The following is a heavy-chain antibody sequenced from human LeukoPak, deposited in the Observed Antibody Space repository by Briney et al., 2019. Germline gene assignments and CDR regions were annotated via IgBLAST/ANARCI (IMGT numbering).Heavy chain of an antibody. J-gene: IGHJ4*02. CDR1: GGSLSRSSYS. CDR2: IYYSGST. Sequence: SETLSLTCTVSGGSLSRSSYSWGWVRQPPGKGLEWVGNIYYSGSTYYNPSLKSRVTISVDTSKNQFSLKLTAVTATDTAVYYCAGHYGWAGAGPTSYWGQGTLVTVSS. V-gene: IGHV4-39*01. CDR3: AGHYGWAGAGPTSY. D-gene: IGHD6-13*01.